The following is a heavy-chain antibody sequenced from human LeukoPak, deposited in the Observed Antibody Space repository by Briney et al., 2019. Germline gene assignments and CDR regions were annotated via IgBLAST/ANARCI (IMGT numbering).Heavy chain of an antibody. CDR2: ISSDNT. CDR3: NYDSSGFDY. V-gene: IGHV3-53*01. Sequence: GGSLRLSCTVSGFTFSSNSMSWVRQAPGKGLEWVSFISSDNTHYSYSVTGRFTISRDNSKNTLYLQMNSLRAEDTAVYYCNYDSSGFDYWGQGTLVTVSS. D-gene: IGHD3-22*01. CDR1: GFTFSSNS. J-gene: IGHJ4*02.